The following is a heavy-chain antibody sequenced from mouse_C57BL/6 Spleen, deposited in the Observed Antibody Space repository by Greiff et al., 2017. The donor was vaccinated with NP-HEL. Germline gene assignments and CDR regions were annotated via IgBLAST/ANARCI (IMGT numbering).Heavy chain of an antibody. J-gene: IGHJ1*03. D-gene: IGHD1-1*01. CDR3: ARNYGSSYEVYWYFDV. CDR2: IYPGDGDT. V-gene: IGHV1-80*01. CDR1: GYAFSSYR. Sequence: QVQLQQSGAELVKPGASVKISCKASGYAFSSYRMNWVKQRPGKGLEWIGQIYPGDGDTNYNGKFKGKATLTADKSSSTAYMLLSSLTSEDSAVYFCARNYGSSYEVYWYFDVWGTGTTVTVSS.